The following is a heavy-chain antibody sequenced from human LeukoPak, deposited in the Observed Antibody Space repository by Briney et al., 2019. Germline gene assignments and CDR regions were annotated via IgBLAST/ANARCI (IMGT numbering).Heavy chain of an antibody. CDR1: GGSISSYY. CDR2: INHSGST. J-gene: IGHJ4*02. V-gene: IGHV4-34*01. D-gene: IGHD5-12*01. CDR3: ARGLGGYSGYRPNYFDY. Sequence: SETLSLTCTVSGGSISSYYWSWIRQPPGKGLEWIGEINHSGSTNYNPSLKSRVTISGDTSKNQFSLKLSSVTAADTAVYYCARGLGGYSGYRPNYFDYWGQGTLVTVSS.